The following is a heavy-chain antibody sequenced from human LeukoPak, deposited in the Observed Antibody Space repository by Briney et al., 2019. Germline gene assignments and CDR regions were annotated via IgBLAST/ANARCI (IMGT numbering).Heavy chain of an antibody. J-gene: IGHJ4*02. Sequence: SETLSLTCTVSGGSISSSSYYWGWIRQPPGKGLEWIGSIYYSGSTYYNPSLKSRVTISVDTSKNQFPLKLSSVTAADTAVYYCARQGIAVAGYDYWGQGTLVTVSS. CDR3: ARQGIAVAGYDY. CDR1: GGSISSSSYY. D-gene: IGHD6-19*01. CDR2: IYYSGST. V-gene: IGHV4-39*01.